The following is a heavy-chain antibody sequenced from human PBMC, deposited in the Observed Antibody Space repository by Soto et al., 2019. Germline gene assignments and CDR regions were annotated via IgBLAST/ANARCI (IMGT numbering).Heavy chain of an antibody. Sequence: ASVKVSCKASGYTFTGYYMHWVRQAPGQGLEWMGWINHNSGGTNYAQKFQGWITITRDPSISTAYREGSRLRSGYTAVYYCTRDAQTDYDCASGYYTSIAAPGLDYWGQGSLVTVSS. CDR2: INHNSGGT. J-gene: IGHJ4*02. D-gene: IGHD3-3*01. CDR1: GYTFTGYY. V-gene: IGHV1-2*04. CDR3: TRDAQTDYDCASGYYTSIAAPGLDY.